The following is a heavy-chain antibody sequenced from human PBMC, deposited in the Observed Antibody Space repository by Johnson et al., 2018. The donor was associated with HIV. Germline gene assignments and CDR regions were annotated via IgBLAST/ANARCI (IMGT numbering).Heavy chain of an antibody. D-gene: IGHD5-24*01. CDR3: ARACRDGYTCDVYDV. CDR2: ISYDGSNK. CDR1: RFTFSSYA. Sequence: VQLVESGGGVVQPGRSLRLSCAASRFTFSSYAMHWVRQAPGKGLEWVAVISYDGSNKYYADSVRGRFTISRDNSKNTLFLQMNSLRAEDTAVFYCARACRDGYTCDVYDVWGQGTMVTVSS. J-gene: IGHJ3*01. V-gene: IGHV3-30*14.